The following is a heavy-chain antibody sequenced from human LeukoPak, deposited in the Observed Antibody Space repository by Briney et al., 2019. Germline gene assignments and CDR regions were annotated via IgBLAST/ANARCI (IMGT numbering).Heavy chain of an antibody. D-gene: IGHD4-17*01. J-gene: IGHJ4*02. CDR3: ARGTTVTTSFDY. Sequence: SETLSLTCTVSGGSISSYYWSWIRQPPGKGLEWIGYIYYSGSTKYNPSLKSRVTISVDTSKNQFSLKLSSVTAADTAVYYCARGTTVTTSFDYWGQGTLVTVSS. CDR2: IYYSGST. CDR1: GGSISSYY. V-gene: IGHV4-59*08.